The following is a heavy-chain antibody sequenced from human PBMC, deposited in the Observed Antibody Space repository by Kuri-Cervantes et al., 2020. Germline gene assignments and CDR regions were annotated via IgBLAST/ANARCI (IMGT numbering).Heavy chain of an antibody. V-gene: IGHV4-31*03. J-gene: IGHJ4*02. D-gene: IGHD4-17*01. CDR3: ASAYGDYAHLGY. Sequence: SETLSLTCTVSGGSISSGGYYWSWIRQHPGKGLEWIGYIYYSGSTYYNPSLKSRVTTSVDTSKNQFSLKLSSVTAADTAVYYCASAYGDYAHLGYWGQGTLVTVSS. CDR1: GGSISSGGYY. CDR2: IYYSGST.